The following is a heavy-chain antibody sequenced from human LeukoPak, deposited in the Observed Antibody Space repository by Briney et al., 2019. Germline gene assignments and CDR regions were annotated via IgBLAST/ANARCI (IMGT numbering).Heavy chain of an antibody. Sequence: AAVKVSRKASAYTFTGYNMHWVRQPPGQGIEWMGWTTPNSGGTNYAQKFQGRVTMTRDTSISTAYVELSRLRSDDTAVYYCARRYRELYGDYVKDWGQGTLVTVSS. CDR1: AYTFTGYN. CDR2: TTPNSGGT. CDR3: ARRYRELYGDYVKD. V-gene: IGHV1-2*02. J-gene: IGHJ4*02. D-gene: IGHD4-17*01.